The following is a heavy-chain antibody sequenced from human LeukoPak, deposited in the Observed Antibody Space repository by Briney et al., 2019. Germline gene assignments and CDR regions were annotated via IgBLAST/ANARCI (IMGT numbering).Heavy chain of an antibody. Sequence: TGGSLRLSCTASGFTLSSYWMSWVRQAPGKGLEWVANIKQDGSEKYYVDSVKGRFTISRDNAKNSLYLQMNSLKAADTAIYYCACSRTFDYWGQGTLVTVSS. CDR2: IKQDGSEK. CDR1: GFTLSSYW. J-gene: IGHJ4*02. CDR3: ACSRTFDY. D-gene: IGHD6-13*01. V-gene: IGHV3-7*01.